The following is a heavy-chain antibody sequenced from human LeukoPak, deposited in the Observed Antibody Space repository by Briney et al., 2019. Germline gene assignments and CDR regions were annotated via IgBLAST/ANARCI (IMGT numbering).Heavy chain of an antibody. Sequence: GGSLRLSCAASGFTFGSYAMSWVRQAPGKGLEWVSASGSGGSTYYADSVKGRFTISRDNSKNTLYLQMNSLRAEDTAVYYCAKSSTVVTTYFDYWGQGALVTVSS. CDR3: AKSSTVVTTYFDY. D-gene: IGHD4-23*01. CDR1: GFTFGSYA. CDR2: SGSGGST. V-gene: IGHV3-23*01. J-gene: IGHJ4*02.